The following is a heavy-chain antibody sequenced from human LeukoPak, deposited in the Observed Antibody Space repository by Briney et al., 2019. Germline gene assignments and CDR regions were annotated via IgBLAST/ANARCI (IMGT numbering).Heavy chain of an antibody. D-gene: IGHD3-3*01. Sequence: PSQTLSLTCTVSGGSISSGGYYWSWIRQHPGKGLEWIGYIYYSGSTYYNPSLKSRVTISVDTSKTQFSLKLSSVTAADTAVYYCASGPEYYDFWSGYYDNWFDPWGQGTLVTVSS. CDR1: GGSISSGGYY. CDR3: ASGPEYYDFWSGYYDNWFDP. V-gene: IGHV4-31*03. CDR2: IYYSGST. J-gene: IGHJ5*02.